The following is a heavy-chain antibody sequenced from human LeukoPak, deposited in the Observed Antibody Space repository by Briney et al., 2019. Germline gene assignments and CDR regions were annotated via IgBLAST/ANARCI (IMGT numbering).Heavy chain of an antibody. V-gene: IGHV3-66*01. D-gene: IGHD4-17*01. CDR3: ARTTVTTVSDAFDI. Sequence: GGSLRLSCAASGFTVSSNYMGWVRQAPGKGLEWVSVIYSGGSTYYADSVKGRFTISRDNSKNTLYLQMNSLRAEDTAVYYCARTTVTTVSDAFDIWGQGTMVTVSS. CDR2: IYSGGST. J-gene: IGHJ3*02. CDR1: GFTVSSNY.